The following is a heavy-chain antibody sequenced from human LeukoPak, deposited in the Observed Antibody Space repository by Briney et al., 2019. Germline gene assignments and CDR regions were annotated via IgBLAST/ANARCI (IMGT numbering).Heavy chain of an antibody. D-gene: IGHD3-10*01. CDR1: GFTFSSYS. CDR3: ATTPYFYGSGSYLDN. J-gene: IGHJ4*02. V-gene: IGHV3-21*04. CDR2: ISSSSSYI. Sequence: PGGSLRLSCAASGFTFSSYSMNWVRQAPGKGLEWVSSISSSSSYIYYADSVKGRFTISRDNAKNSLYLQMNSLRAEDTAVYYCATTPYFYGSGSYLDNWGQGILVTVSS.